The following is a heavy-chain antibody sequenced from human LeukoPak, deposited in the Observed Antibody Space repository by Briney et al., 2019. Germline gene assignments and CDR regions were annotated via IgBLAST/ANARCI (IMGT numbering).Heavy chain of an antibody. CDR3: ARAGGYNTNALDS. V-gene: IGHV4-59*08. D-gene: IGHD2-8*01. J-gene: IGHJ4*02. Sequence: SETLSLTCTVSGGSISSYYWSWIRQPPGKGLEWIGYIYYSGSTNSNPSLNTRVTMSVDMSKNHFSLNLNSVTAADTAVYYCARAGGYNTNALDSWGPGTLVTVSS. CDR2: IYYSGST. CDR1: GGSISSYY.